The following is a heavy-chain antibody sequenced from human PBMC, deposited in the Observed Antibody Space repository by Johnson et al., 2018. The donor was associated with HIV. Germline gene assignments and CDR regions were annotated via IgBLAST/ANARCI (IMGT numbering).Heavy chain of an antibody. D-gene: IGHD3-3*01. V-gene: IGHV3-15*01. CDR3: TTLYYNVWSGYYGESFDI. Sequence: VQLVESGGGLVKPGGSLRLSCAASGFTFSNAWMSWVRQAPGKGLEWVGRIKSKTDGGTTDYAAPVKGRFTILRDDSKNTLYLQMNSLKIEDTAVYYCTTLYYNVWSGYYGESFDIWGQGTMVTVSS. CDR2: IKSKTDGGTT. J-gene: IGHJ3*02. CDR1: GFTFSNAW.